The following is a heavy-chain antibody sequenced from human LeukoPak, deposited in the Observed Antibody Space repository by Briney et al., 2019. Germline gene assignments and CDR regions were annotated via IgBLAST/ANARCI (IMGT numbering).Heavy chain of an antibody. CDR2: IKSKTDGGTT. Sequence: TGGSLRLSCAASGFTFSNAWMSWVRQAPGKGLEWVGRIKSKTDGGTTDYAAPVKGRFTISRDDSKNTLYLQMNSLKTEDTAVYYCAKDSDPPVGDFWSGYYISGWLAPTPLPNLYYFDYWGQGTLVTVSS. CDR3: AKDSDPPVGDFWSGYYISGWLAPTPLPNLYYFDY. J-gene: IGHJ4*02. CDR1: GFTFSNAW. D-gene: IGHD3-3*01. V-gene: IGHV3-15*01.